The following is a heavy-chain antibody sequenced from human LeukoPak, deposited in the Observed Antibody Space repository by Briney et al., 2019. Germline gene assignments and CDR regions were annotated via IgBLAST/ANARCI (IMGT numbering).Heavy chain of an antibody. CDR1: GFTFSSYA. J-gene: IGHJ4*02. Sequence: PGGSLRLSCAASGFTFSSYAMSWVRQAPGKGLEWVSAISGSGGSTYYADSVKGRFTISRDNSKNTLYLQMNSLRAEDTAVYYCAKASAMIVVVSKHFDYWGQGTLVTVFS. CDR2: ISGSGGST. D-gene: IGHD3-22*01. CDR3: AKASAMIVVVSKHFDY. V-gene: IGHV3-23*01.